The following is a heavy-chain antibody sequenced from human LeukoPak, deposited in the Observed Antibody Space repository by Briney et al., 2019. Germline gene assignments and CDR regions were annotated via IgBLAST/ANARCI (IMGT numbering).Heavy chain of an antibody. J-gene: IGHJ6*02. CDR2: ISAYNGNT. CDR3: ALSGGAARQDYYYYGMDV. V-gene: IGHV1-18*01. Sequence: ASVKVSCKASGYTFTSYGISWVRQAPGQGLEWMGWISAYNGNTNYAQKLQGRVTMTTDTSTSTAYMELRSLRSDDTAVYYCALSGGAARQDYYYYGMDVWGQGTTVTVSS. CDR1: GYTFTSYG. D-gene: IGHD3-10*01.